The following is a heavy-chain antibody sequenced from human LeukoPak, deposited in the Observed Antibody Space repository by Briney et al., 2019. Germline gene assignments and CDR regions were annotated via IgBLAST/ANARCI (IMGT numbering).Heavy chain of an antibody. V-gene: IGHV1-2*02. Sequence: ASVKVSCKASGYTFTSSFIHWVRHAPGQGLEWMGWINPNNGDTKYPQKFEGRVTMTRDTSISTAYMELSSLRSEDTAVYYCARDYPTYCSSTSCYRGFDYWGQGTLVTVSS. J-gene: IGHJ4*02. CDR2: INPNNGDT. D-gene: IGHD2-2*02. CDR3: ARDYPTYCSSTSCYRGFDY. CDR1: GYTFTSSF.